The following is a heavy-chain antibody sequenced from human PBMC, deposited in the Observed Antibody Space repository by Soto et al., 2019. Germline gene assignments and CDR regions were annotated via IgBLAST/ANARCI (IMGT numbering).Heavy chain of an antibody. CDR1: GASIRSYH. D-gene: IGHD3-16*01. CDR2: MPHTGNT. V-gene: IGHV4-4*07. CDR3: AKDVSSRRWFDP. Sequence: QVQLQESGPGLVKPSETLSLTCAVSGASIRSYHWSWIRQPAGKGLEWIGRMPHTGNTNYKPSLKRRVTMSVDTSKNQISLKMTSVTAADTAVYFCAKDVSSRRWFDPWGQGILVIVSS. J-gene: IGHJ5*02.